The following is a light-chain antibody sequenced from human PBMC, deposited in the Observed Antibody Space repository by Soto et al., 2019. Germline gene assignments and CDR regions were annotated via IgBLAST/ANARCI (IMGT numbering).Light chain of an antibody. Sequence: QSVLTQPPSVSATPGQRVTISCSGTSSNVGSHYVYWYQQLSGTAPKLLIYNNGQRPSGVPDRFSDSKSGTSASLAISGLRSEDEADYYCAAWDDSLGGRLFGGGTQLTVL. CDR2: NNG. CDR1: SSNVGSHY. CDR3: AAWDDSLGGRL. J-gene: IGLJ3*02. V-gene: IGLV1-47*01.